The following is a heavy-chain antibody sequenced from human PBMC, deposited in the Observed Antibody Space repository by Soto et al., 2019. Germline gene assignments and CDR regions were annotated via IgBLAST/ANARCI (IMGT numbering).Heavy chain of an antibody. V-gene: IGHV4-59*08. D-gene: IGHD2-2*01. CDR1: GGSISHYY. Sequence: SETLSLTCTVSGGSISHYYWSWIRQPPGKGLEWIGYIYYSGSTTYNPSLKSRVTISVDTSKNQFSLKLSSVTAADTAVYYCARGSYCSSTSCYLRPFDYWGQGTLVTVSS. CDR3: ARGSYCSSTSCYLRPFDY. CDR2: IYYSGST. J-gene: IGHJ4*02.